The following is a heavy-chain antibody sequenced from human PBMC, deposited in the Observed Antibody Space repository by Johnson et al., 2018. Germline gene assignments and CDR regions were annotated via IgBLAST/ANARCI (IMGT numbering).Heavy chain of an antibody. J-gene: IGHJ6*03. D-gene: IGHD2-15*01. CDR2: IKSKTDGGTT. CDR3: NPEGYCSGGSCYFNYYYYMDV. V-gene: IGHV3-15*01. CDR1: GFTFSNAW. Sequence: VQLVESGGGLVKPGGSLRLSCAASGFTFSNAWLSWVRQAPGKGLEWVGRIKSKTDGGTTDYAAPAKGRFTTSRDDSKNTLYLQMNSLKTEDTAVDYCNPEGYCSGGSCYFNYYYYMDVWGRGTTVTVSS.